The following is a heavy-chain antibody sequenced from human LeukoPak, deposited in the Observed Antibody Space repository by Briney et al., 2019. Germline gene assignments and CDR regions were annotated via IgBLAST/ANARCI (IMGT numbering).Heavy chain of an antibody. J-gene: IGHJ4*02. V-gene: IGHV1-2*02. Sequence: ASVRVSCKASGYTFTGYNIHWVRQAPGQGLEWMGWINPNNGGTNYAQKFQGRVTMTRDTSISTAYMELSRLRSDDTAVYYCARLQQLDSYWGQGTLVTVSS. D-gene: IGHD6-6*01. CDR2: INPNNGGT. CDR1: GYTFTGYN. CDR3: ARLQQLDSY.